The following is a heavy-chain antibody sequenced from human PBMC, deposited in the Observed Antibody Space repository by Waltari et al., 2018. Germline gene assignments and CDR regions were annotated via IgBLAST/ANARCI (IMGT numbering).Heavy chain of an antibody. CDR1: GGSFSGYY. J-gene: IGHJ3*02. CDR2: INHSGST. CDR3: ARDNYGDPGAFDI. V-gene: IGHV4-34*01. Sequence: QVQLQQWGAGLLKPSETLSLTCAVYGGSFSGYYWSCIRQPPGKGLEWIGEINHSGSTNYNPSLKSRVTISVDTSKNQFSLKLSSVTAADTAVYYCARDNYGDPGAFDIWGQGTMVTVSS. D-gene: IGHD4-17*01.